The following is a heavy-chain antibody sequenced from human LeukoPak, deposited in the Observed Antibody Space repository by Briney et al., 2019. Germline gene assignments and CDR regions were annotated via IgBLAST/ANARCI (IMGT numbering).Heavy chain of an antibody. CDR1: IRPISIHH. D-gene: IGHD5-18*01. V-gene: IGHV4-59*11. Sequence: SETLSLTCSVSIRPISIHHWSWTRQPPGKGLEWIGYIYYSGSTKYNPSLKSRVTISVDTSKNQFSLKLSSVTAADTAVYYCATLAGYIYGVTTDYWGQGTLVTVSS. CDR2: IYYSGST. CDR3: ATLAGYIYGVTTDY. J-gene: IGHJ4*02.